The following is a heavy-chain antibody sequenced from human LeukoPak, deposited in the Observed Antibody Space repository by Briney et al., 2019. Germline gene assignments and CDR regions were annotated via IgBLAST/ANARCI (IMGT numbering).Heavy chain of an antibody. CDR1: GFTFSSYS. Sequence: GGSLRLSCAASGFTFSSYSMNWVRQAPEKGLEWVSSISSSSSYIYYADSVKGRFTISRDNAKNSLYLQMNSLRAEDTAVYYCAREIKTRGMITFGGVKRGFDYWGQGTLVTVSS. D-gene: IGHD3-16*01. CDR2: ISSSSSYI. CDR3: AREIKTRGMITFGGVKRGFDY. V-gene: IGHV3-21*01. J-gene: IGHJ4*02.